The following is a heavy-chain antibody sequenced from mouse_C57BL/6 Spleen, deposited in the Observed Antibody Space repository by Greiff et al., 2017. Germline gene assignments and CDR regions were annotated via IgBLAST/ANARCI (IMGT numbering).Heavy chain of an antibody. CDR3: ATSYAFAY. CDR2: INPNYGTT. Sequence: VQLQQSGPELVKPGASVKISCKASGYSFTDYYMNWVKQSHGQSLEWIGVINPNYGTTSYNQKFKGKATLTVDQSSSTAYMQLTSLTSEGATVYYCATSYAFAYWGQGTLVTVSA. D-gene: IGHD1-1*01. J-gene: IGHJ3*01. V-gene: IGHV1-39*01. CDR1: GYSFTDYY.